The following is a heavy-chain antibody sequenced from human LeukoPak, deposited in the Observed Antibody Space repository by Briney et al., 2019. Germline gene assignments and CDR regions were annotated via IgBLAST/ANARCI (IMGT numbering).Heavy chain of an antibody. Sequence: SETLSLTCTVAGGSISSYYWSWIRQPPGKGLEWIGYIYYSGSTNYNPSLKSRVTISVDTSKNQFSLKLSSVTAADTAVYYCARLDLGTPSYYYYGMDVWGQGTTVTVSS. J-gene: IGHJ6*02. D-gene: IGHD7-27*01. CDR3: ARLDLGTPSYYYYGMDV. CDR2: IYYSGST. V-gene: IGHV4-59*08. CDR1: GGSISSYY.